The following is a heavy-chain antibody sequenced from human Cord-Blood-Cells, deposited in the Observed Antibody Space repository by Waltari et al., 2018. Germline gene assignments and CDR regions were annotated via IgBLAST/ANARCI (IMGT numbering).Heavy chain of an antibody. CDR3: ATVSIAARSPPSDAFDI. V-gene: IGHV1-69-2*01. CDR1: GYTFTDYY. Sequence: EVQLVQSGAEVKKPGATVKISCKVSGYTFTDYYMHWVQQAPGKGLEWMGLVDPEDGETIYAEKFQGRVTITADTSTDTAYMELSSLRSEDTAVYYCATVSIAARSPPSDAFDIWGQGTMVTVSS. D-gene: IGHD6-6*01. J-gene: IGHJ3*02. CDR2: VDPEDGET.